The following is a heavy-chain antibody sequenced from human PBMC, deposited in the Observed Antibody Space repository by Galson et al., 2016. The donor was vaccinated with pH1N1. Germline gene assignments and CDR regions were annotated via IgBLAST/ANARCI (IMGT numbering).Heavy chain of an antibody. CDR3: VREGGYFDL. CDR1: GFTFSTYS. J-gene: IGHJ2*01. CDR2: SSTTSYM. D-gene: IGHD1-26*01. Sequence: SLRLSCAASGFTFSTYSMNWVRQAPGKGLEWISASSTTSYMYYADSVKGRFTISRDDAKNSLYLQMNNLRGDHTAVYYCVREGGYFDLWGRGTLVTVSS. V-gene: IGHV3-21*01.